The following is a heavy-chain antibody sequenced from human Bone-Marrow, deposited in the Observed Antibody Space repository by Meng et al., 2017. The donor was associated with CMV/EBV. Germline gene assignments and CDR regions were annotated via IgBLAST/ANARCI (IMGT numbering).Heavy chain of an antibody. CDR3: ARIGYSSSSEDY. D-gene: IGHD6-6*01. CDR1: GFSFRNYW. CDR2: IKEDGGVK. J-gene: IGHJ4*02. V-gene: IGHV3-7*01. Sequence: EGSLRLSCAASGFSFRNYWMSWVRQAPGKGLEWVANIKEDGGVKYYVDSVKGRFTVSRDNAKNLVFLQMNSLRVEDTAVYYCARIGYSSSSEDYWGQGTLVTVSS.